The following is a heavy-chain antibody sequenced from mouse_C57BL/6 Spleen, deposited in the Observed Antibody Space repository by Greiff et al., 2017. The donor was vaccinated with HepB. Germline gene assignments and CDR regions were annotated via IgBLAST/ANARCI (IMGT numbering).Heavy chain of an antibody. CDR2: ISDGGSYT. V-gene: IGHV5-4*01. CDR1: GFTFSSYA. J-gene: IGHJ2*01. CDR3: ASVTGTGYFDY. Sequence: EVQVVESGGGLVKPGGSLKLSCAASGFTFSSYAMSWVRQTPEKRLEWVATISDGGSYTYYPDNVKGRFTISRDNAKNNLYLQMSHLKSEDTAMYYCASVTGTGYFDYWGQGTTLTVSS. D-gene: IGHD4-1*01.